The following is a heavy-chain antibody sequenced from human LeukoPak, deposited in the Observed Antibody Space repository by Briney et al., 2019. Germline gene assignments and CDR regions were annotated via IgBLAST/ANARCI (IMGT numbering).Heavy chain of an antibody. Sequence: GGSLRLSCAASGFTFSSYAMSWVRQAPGKGLEWVSAISGSGGSTYYADSVKGRFTISRDNSKNTLYLQMNSLRAEDTAVYYCAKGPKYYYDSSGYYYPDYWGQGTLVTVSS. CDR3: AKGPKYYYDSSGYYYPDY. D-gene: IGHD3-22*01. J-gene: IGHJ4*02. CDR2: ISGSGGST. V-gene: IGHV3-23*01. CDR1: GFTFSSYA.